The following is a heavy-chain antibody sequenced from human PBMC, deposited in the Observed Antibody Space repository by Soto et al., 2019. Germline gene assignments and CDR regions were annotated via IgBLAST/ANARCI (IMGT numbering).Heavy chain of an antibody. Sequence: SVRLSCAPCRYCFNSYGMSRVRQAPGKGLEWVAVIWYDGSNKYYADSVKGRFTISRDNSKNTLYLQMNSLRAEDTAVYYCARGMATILSDYYYYGMDVWGQGT. CDR1: RYCFNSYG. V-gene: IGHV3-33*08. CDR2: IWYDGSNK. D-gene: IGHD5-12*01. CDR3: ARGMATILSDYYYYGMDV. J-gene: IGHJ6*02.